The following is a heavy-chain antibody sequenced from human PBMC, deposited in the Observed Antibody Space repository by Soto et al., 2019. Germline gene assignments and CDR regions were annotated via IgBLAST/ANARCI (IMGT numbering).Heavy chain of an antibody. Sequence: PSETLSLTCTVSGGSFSSSNDYWVWIRQPPGKGLEWIGYIYYSGSTIYNPSLRSRLTISVDTSKNQFSLRLSSVTAADTAVYYCARHYCSGGNCNYFDYWGQGTLVTVSS. CDR2: IYYSGST. V-gene: IGHV4-39*01. D-gene: IGHD2-15*01. CDR3: ARHYCSGGNCNYFDY. J-gene: IGHJ4*02. CDR1: GGSFSSSNDY.